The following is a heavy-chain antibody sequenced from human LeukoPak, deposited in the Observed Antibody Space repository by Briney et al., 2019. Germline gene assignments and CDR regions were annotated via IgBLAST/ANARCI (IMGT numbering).Heavy chain of an antibody. V-gene: IGHV4-39*01. J-gene: IGHJ4*02. D-gene: IGHD3-10*01. Sequence: SETLSLTCTVSGGSISSSSSYWGWIRQPPGKGLEWIGSIYYSGSTYYNPSLKSRVTISVDTSKNQFSLRLSSVTAADTAVYFCARKLADMVGRLFDYWGQGTLVTVSS. CDR3: ARKLADMVGRLFDY. CDR1: GGSISSSSSY. CDR2: IYYSGST.